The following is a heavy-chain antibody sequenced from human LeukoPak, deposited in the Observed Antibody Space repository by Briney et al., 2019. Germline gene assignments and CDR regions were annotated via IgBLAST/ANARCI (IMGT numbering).Heavy chain of an antibody. Sequence: ASVKVSCKASGGTFSSYAISWVRQAPGQGLEWMGGIIPIFGTANYAQKFQGRVTITADESTSTAYMELSSLRSEDTAVYYCARDRGLRSSWYDYLNWFDPWGQGTLVTVSS. D-gene: IGHD6-13*01. V-gene: IGHV1-69*13. CDR1: GGTFSSYA. CDR3: ARDRGLRSSWYDYLNWFDP. CDR2: IIPIFGTA. J-gene: IGHJ5*02.